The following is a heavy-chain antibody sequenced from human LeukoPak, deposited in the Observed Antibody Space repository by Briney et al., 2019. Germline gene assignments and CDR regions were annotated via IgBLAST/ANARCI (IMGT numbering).Heavy chain of an antibody. V-gene: IGHV1-2*02. Sequence: ASVKVSCKASGYTFTGYYMHWVRQAPGQGLEWMGWINPNSGGTNYAQKFQGRVTMTRDTSISTAYMELSRLRSDDTAVYYCARFQPVVAHTRDYWGQGTLVTVSS. CDR2: INPNSGGT. CDR3: ARFQPVVAHTRDY. J-gene: IGHJ4*02. CDR1: GYTFTGYY. D-gene: IGHD2-15*01.